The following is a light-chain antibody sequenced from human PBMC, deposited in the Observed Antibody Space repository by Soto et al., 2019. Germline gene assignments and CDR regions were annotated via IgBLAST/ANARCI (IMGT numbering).Light chain of an antibody. CDR1: SSDVGGSNY. J-gene: IGLJ1*01. CDR3: SSYASSNYV. Sequence: QSALTQPASVSGSPGQSITISCTGTSSDVGGSNYVSWYQQHSGKAPKLIIFDVSHRPSGFSNRFSGSKSGNTASLTISGLQPEDEAVYYWSSYASSNYVFGTGTKVTVL. V-gene: IGLV2-14*03. CDR2: DVS.